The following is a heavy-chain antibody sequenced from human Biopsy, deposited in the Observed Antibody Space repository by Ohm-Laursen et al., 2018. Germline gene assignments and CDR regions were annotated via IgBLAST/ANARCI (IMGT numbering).Heavy chain of an antibody. V-gene: IGHV4-59*08. Sequence: SETLSLTCTVSGGSIRNFYWTWIRQSPGEGLEYIGYIYYSGFTHYSPSLKSRVAISVDTSRNQFSLKMNSLTAADTAVYFCARCAGGGSCYAGFDHWGRGSLVTVSS. D-gene: IGHD2-15*01. CDR2: IYYSGFT. CDR3: ARCAGGGSCYAGFDH. J-gene: IGHJ4*02. CDR1: GGSIRNFY.